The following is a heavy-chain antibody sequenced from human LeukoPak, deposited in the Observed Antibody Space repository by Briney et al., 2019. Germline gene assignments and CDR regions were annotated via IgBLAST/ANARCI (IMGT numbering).Heavy chain of an antibody. Sequence: PGGSLRLSCAASGFTFSSYGMHWVRQAPGKGLEWVAVIWYDGSNKYYADSVKGRFTISRDNSKNTLYLQMNSLRAEDTAVYYCAREGGSGIPNWFDPWGQGTLVTVSS. CDR1: GFTFSSYG. J-gene: IGHJ5*02. D-gene: IGHD3-10*01. CDR3: AREGGSGIPNWFDP. CDR2: IWYDGSNK. V-gene: IGHV3-33*01.